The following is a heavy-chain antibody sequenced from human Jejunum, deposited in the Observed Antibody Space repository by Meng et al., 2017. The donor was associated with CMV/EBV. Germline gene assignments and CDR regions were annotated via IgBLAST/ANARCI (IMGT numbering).Heavy chain of an antibody. CDR3: ASEYSSSSC. CDR1: GGSFGGYY. CDR2: INHSGST. J-gene: IGHJ4*02. D-gene: IGHD6-6*01. V-gene: IGHV4-34*01. Sequence: SLTCAGYGGSFGGYYWSWIRQPPGKGLEWIGEINHSGSTNYNPSLKSRVTISVDTSKNQFSLKLSSVTAADTAVYYCASEYSSSSCWGQGTLVTVSS.